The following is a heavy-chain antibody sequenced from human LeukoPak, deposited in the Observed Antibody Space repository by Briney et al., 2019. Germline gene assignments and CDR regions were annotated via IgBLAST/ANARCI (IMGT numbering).Heavy chain of an antibody. CDR1: GFIFSNYA. CDR2: ISGSAGST. J-gene: IGHJ4*02. CDR3: AKARNSGSYWMPIDY. D-gene: IGHD1-26*01. V-gene: IGHV3-23*01. Sequence: GGSLRLSCAASGFIFSNYAMSWVRQAPGRGLEWVSVISGSAGSTYYADSVKGRFTISRDNSKNTLYLQMNSLRAEDTAVYYCAKARNSGSYWMPIDYWGQGTLVTVSS.